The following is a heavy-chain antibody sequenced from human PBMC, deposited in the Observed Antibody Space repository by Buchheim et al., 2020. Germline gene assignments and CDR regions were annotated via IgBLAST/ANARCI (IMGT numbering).Heavy chain of an antibody. CDR1: GGSLSGYY. J-gene: IGHJ4*02. CDR2: INHSGST. D-gene: IGHD2-2*02. CDR3: ASNGYCSSTSCYTTADY. Sequence: QVQLQQWGAGLLKPSETLSLTCAVYGGSLSGYYWSWIRQPPGKGLEWIGEINHSGSTNYNPSLKSRVTISVDTSKNQFSLKLSSVTAADTAVYYCASNGYCSSTSCYTTADYWGQGTL. V-gene: IGHV4-34*01.